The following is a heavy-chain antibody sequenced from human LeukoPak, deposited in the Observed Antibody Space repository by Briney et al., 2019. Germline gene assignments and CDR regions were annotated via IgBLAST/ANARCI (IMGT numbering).Heavy chain of an antibody. Sequence: NPSETLSLTCTVSGGSITSSSYYWGWIRQPPGKGLEWIGSIYYSGSTYYNPSLKSRVAISVDTSKNHFSLKLSSVTAADTAVYHCARNVTDLVLTKADSQYYFDYWGQGTLVTVSS. CDR3: ARNVTDLVLTKADSQYYFDY. CDR2: IYYSGST. CDR1: GGSITSSSYY. J-gene: IGHJ4*02. V-gene: IGHV4-39*02. D-gene: IGHD2-8*01.